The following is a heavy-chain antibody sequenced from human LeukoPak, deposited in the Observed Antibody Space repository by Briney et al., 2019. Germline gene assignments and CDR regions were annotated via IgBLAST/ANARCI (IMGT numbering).Heavy chain of an antibody. J-gene: IGHJ4*02. CDR2: ISYDGSNK. CDR3: AKDPSVGATRD. Sequence: GGSLRLSCAASGFTFSSYAMHWVRQAPGKGLEWVAVISYDGSNKYYADSVKGRFTISRDNSKNTLYLQMNSLRAEDTAVYYCAKDPSVGATRDWGQGTLVTVSS. V-gene: IGHV3-30*04. D-gene: IGHD1-26*01. CDR1: GFTFSSYA.